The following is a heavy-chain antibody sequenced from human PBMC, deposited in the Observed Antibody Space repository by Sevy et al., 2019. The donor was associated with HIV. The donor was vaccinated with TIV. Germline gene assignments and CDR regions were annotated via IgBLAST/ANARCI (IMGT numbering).Heavy chain of an antibody. CDR1: GFTLSSYW. V-gene: IGHV3-7*01. CDR2: IKQDGSEK. D-gene: IGHD3-22*01. J-gene: IGHJ4*02. CDR3: AGARAYYYDNSGYSFDY. Sequence: GGSLRLSCAASGFTLSSYWMSWVRQAPGKGLEWVANIKQDGSEKYYVDSVKGRFTISRDNAKNSLYLQMNSLRVEDTAADYCAGARAYYYDNSGYSFDYWGQGTLVTVSS.